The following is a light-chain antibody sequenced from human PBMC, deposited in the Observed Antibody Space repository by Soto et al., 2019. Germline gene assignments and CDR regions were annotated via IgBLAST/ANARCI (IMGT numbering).Light chain of an antibody. V-gene: IGKV3-15*01. J-gene: IGKJ1*01. Sequence: EIVMTQSPATLSVSPGERATLSCRASQSVGSNLAWYQQKPGQAPSLLIYDASTRAPGIPARFSGSGSATEFTLTISSLQSEDFAVYYCQQYNDWRTFGQGTKVEIK. CDR3: QQYNDWRT. CDR1: QSVGSN. CDR2: DAS.